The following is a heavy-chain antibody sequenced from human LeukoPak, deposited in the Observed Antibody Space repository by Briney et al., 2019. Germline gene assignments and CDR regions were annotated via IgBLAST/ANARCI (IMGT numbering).Heavy chain of an antibody. D-gene: IGHD6-13*01. CDR2: ISSSSSYI. J-gene: IGHJ3*02. Sequence: PGGSLGLSCAASGFTFSSYSMNWVRQAPGKGLEWVSSISSSSSYIYYADSVKGRFTISRDNAKNSLYLQMNSLRAGDTAVYYCARDAAAAPGAFDIWGQGTMVTVSS. CDR3: ARDAAAAPGAFDI. V-gene: IGHV3-21*01. CDR1: GFTFSSYS.